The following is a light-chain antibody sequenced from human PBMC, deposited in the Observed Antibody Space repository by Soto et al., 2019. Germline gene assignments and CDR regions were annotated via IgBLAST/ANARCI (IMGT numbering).Light chain of an antibody. V-gene: IGKV3-20*01. CDR1: QSVSSY. Sequence: DSVFTPTRTTLSLSHEVRATLSCRASQSVSSYLAWYQQKPGQAPRLLIYGASSRATGIPDRFSGSGSGTDFTLTIIRLEPEDFAVYYCQQYGSSPSTFGQGTRVEIK. J-gene: IGKJ5*01. CDR2: GAS. CDR3: QQYGSSPST.